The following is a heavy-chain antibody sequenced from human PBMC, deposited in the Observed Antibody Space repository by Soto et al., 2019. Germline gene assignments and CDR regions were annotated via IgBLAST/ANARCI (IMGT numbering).Heavy chain of an antibody. CDR2: IYAGDSDT. Sequence: VESLKISCKGSGYSFTSYWIGWVRQMPGKGLEWMGIIYAGDSDTTYSPSFQGQVTISADKSITTAYLQWSSLKASDTAMYYCARQIGNYPDAFDIWGQGTMVTVSS. D-gene: IGHD1-7*01. V-gene: IGHV5-51*01. CDR1: GYSFTSYW. CDR3: ARQIGNYPDAFDI. J-gene: IGHJ3*02.